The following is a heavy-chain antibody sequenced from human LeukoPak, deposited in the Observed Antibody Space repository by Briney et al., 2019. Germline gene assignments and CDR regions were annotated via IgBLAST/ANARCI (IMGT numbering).Heavy chain of an antibody. CDR1: GFTFSTYG. J-gene: IGHJ4*02. D-gene: IGHD1-26*01. Sequence: GGSLRLSCAASGFTFSTYGMHWVRQAPGKGLEWVAVISHDGSNKYYADSVKGRFTISRDNSKNTLSLQMNSLRAEDTAVYYCAKGWDTKSTSRSPFDCWGQGTLVTVSS. CDR2: ISHDGSNK. V-gene: IGHV3-30*18. CDR3: AKGWDTKSTSRSPFDC.